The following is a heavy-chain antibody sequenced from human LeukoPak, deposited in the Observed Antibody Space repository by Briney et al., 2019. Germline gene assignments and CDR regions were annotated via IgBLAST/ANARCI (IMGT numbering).Heavy chain of an antibody. CDR3: ARGRNSGYAEGIDY. CDR1: GFTFSSYA. Sequence: PGGSLRLSCAASGFTFSSYAMHWVRQAPGKGLEWVAVISYDGSNKYYADSVKGRFTISRDNSKNTLYLQMNSLRAEDTAVYYCARGRNSGYAEGIDYWGQGTLVTVSS. CDR2: ISYDGSNK. D-gene: IGHD5-12*01. J-gene: IGHJ4*02. V-gene: IGHV3-30-3*01.